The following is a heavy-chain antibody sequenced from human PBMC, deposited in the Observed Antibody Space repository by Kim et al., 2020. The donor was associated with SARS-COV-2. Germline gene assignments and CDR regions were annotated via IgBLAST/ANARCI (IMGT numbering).Heavy chain of an antibody. V-gene: IGHV3-23*01. CDR3: AKVLSPFVTTVTNPQRGDAFDI. J-gene: IGHJ3*02. Sequence: GGSLRLSCAASGFTFSSYAMSWVRQAPGKGLEWVSAISGSGGSTYYADSVKGRFTIYRDNSKNTLYLQMNSLRAENTAGYYCAKVLSPFVTTVTNPQRGDAFDIRGQGKIVTVTS. D-gene: IGHD4-17*01. CDR1: GFTFSSYA. CDR2: ISGSGGST.